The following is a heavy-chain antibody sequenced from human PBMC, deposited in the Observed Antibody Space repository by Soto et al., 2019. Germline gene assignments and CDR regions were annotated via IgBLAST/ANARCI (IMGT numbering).Heavy chain of an antibody. J-gene: IGHJ4*02. V-gene: IGHV4-31*03. D-gene: IGHD4-17*01. CDR2: IYYSGST. CDR3: ARRATVTYYFDY. CDR1: GGSISSGGYY. Sequence: SETLSLTCTVSGGSISSGGYYWSWIRQHPGKGLEWIGYIYYSGSTYYNPSLKSRVTISVDTSKNQFSLKLSSVTAADTALYYCARRATVTYYFDYWGQGTLVTVSS.